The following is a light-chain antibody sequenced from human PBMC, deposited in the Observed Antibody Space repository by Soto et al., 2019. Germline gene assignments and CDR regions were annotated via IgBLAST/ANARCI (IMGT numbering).Light chain of an antibody. V-gene: IGLV2-14*01. CDR1: SSDVGGYNY. CDR3: SSYTSSAKV. CDR2: EVS. Sequence: QSALTQPASVSGSPGQSITISCTGTSSDVGGYNYVSWYQQHPGKAPKLMIYEVSNRPSGVSNRFSGSKSGNTASLTISGLQAEDEAVYYCSSYTSSAKVFGGGTKLTVL. J-gene: IGLJ3*02.